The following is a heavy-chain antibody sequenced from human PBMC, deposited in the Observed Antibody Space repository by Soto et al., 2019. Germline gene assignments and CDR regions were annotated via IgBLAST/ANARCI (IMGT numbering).Heavy chain of an antibody. Sequence: GGSLRLSRAVSGFSLSNYAMSRVRQAPGKGLEWVSAISGSGSNTYYTDSVKGRFTVSRDKSKTTLFLQMNNLRAEDTAVYYCAKGGITLVRGSFDYWGQGALVTV. J-gene: IGHJ4*02. CDR3: AKGGITLVRGSFDY. CDR2: ISGSGSNT. V-gene: IGHV3-23*01. CDR1: GFSLSNYA. D-gene: IGHD3-10*01.